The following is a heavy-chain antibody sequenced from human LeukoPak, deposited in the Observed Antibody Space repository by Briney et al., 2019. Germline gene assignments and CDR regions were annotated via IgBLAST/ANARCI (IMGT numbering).Heavy chain of an antibody. CDR3: AQAPVTSCRGAYCYPFDS. Sequence: GGPVRLSCAASGFTLSTYAMRWVRQTPGKALEGVAATSSSDAGTYHADSVRCRFTISRDNSKNTLYLQMNSLRAEDAAVYFCAQAPVTSCRGAYCYPFDSWGQGTLVTVSS. CDR1: GFTLSTYA. CDR2: TSSSDAGT. V-gene: IGHV3-23*01. D-gene: IGHD2-21*01. J-gene: IGHJ4*02.